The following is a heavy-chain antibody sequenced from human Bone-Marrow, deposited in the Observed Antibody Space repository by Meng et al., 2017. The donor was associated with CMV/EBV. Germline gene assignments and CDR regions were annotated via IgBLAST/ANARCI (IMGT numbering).Heavy chain of an antibody. V-gene: IGHV3-30*02. D-gene: IGHD3-9*01. CDR2: IRHDGSRK. Sequence: LSLTCAAPGFSFNAYGMHWVRQAPGKGLEWVALIRHDGSRKYHAHSLKGRFSVSRDNSKNTLYLQMNTLRPEDTAVYYCARDRIYFDWLAYGMDVWGQGTTVTVSS. J-gene: IGHJ6*02. CDR3: ARDRIYFDWLAYGMDV. CDR1: GFSFNAYG.